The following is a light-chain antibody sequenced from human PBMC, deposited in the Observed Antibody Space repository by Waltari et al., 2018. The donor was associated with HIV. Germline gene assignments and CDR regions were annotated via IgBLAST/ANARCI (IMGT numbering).Light chain of an antibody. CDR1: TLPKKY. Sequence: SYELTQPPSVSVSPGHTARITFSGATLPKKYPHWDQQKSGQAPVLVIYEDIKRPSGIPWRFSGSSKGTMAILTISGAQGEDEADYYCYSTESNGNHRVFGGGTKLTVL. J-gene: IGLJ3*02. CDR2: EDI. CDR3: YSTESNGNHRV. V-gene: IGLV3-10*01.